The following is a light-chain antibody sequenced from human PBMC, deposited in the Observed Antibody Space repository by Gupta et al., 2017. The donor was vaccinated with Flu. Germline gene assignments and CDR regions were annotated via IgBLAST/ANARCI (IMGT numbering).Light chain of an antibody. CDR3: LHHNSFPWT. J-gene: IGKJ1*01. CDR2: AAS. Sequence: GDRVTITCRASQGIRNDLSWYLQKPGKAPKRLIYAASSLQSGVPSRFSGSGSGTEFTLTISSLQPEDFATYYCLHHNSFPWTFGQGTKVEIK. V-gene: IGKV1-17*01. CDR1: QGIRND.